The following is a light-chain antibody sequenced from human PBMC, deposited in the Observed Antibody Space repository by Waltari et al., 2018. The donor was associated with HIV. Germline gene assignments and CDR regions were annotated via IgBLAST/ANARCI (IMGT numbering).Light chain of an antibody. CDR3: QSYDSNLGGL. CDR1: SSNIGAGYD. CDR2: GNS. V-gene: IGLV1-40*01. Sequence: QSELTQPPSVSAAPGQRVTISCTGSSSNIGAGYDVHWYQQVPGRAPKVVIYGNSNRPSGVPDRFSGSKSGSSASLVITGLQSEDEADYYCQSYDSNLGGLFGGGTKVTVL. J-gene: IGLJ2*01.